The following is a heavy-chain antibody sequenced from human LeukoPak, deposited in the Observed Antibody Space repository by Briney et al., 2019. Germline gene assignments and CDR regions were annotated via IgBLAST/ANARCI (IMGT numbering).Heavy chain of an antibody. D-gene: IGHD6-13*01. CDR2: INSDGSST. V-gene: IGHV3-74*01. Sequence: GGSLRLSCAASGFTFSSYWMHWVRQAPGKGLVWVSRINSDGSSTSYADSVKGRFTISGDNAKNTLYLQMNSLRAEDTAVYYCAGTSGGYSFDYWGQGTLVTVSS. CDR3: AGTSGGYSFDY. CDR1: GFTFSSYW. J-gene: IGHJ4*02.